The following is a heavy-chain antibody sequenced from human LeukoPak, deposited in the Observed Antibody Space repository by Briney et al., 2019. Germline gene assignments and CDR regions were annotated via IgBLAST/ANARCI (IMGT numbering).Heavy chain of an antibody. Sequence: SETLSLTCTVSGGSINNYYWSWTRQPPGKGLERIGYMSYSGSADYNPSLKSRVTISVDTSKNQFSLKLSSVTAADTAVYYCARGREHGFYDAFDIWGQGTMVTVSS. CDR1: GGSINNYY. D-gene: IGHD1-26*01. CDR3: ARGREHGFYDAFDI. CDR2: MSYSGSA. V-gene: IGHV4-59*01. J-gene: IGHJ3*02.